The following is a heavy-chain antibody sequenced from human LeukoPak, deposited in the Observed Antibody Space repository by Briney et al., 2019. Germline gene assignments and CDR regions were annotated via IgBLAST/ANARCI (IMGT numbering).Heavy chain of an antibody. J-gene: IGHJ5*02. V-gene: IGHV3-23*01. D-gene: IGHD3-3*01. CDR2: ISGSGDST. Sequence: PGGSLRLSCAASGFTFSNYGMNWVRQAPGKGLEWVSSISGSGDSTYYADSVKGRFTISRDNSKNTLYLQMNSLRAEDTAVYYCAKDETYYDFWSVLEPWGQGTLVTVSS. CDR1: GFTFSNYG. CDR3: AKDETYYDFWSVLEP.